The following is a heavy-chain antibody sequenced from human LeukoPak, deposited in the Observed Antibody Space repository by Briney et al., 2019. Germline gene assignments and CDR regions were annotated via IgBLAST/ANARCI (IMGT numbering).Heavy chain of an antibody. CDR2: VTGDGETT. Sequence: GGSLRLSCGASGFTLRSYALSWVRQAPGEGLEWGSSVTGDGETTFYADSVKGRFSVSRDNSRNTLFLTMNSLRVEDTALYYCAKDYLGQLVMFDVWGQGTMVTVSS. D-gene: IGHD6-13*01. V-gene: IGHV3-23*01. CDR1: GFTLRSYA. J-gene: IGHJ3*01. CDR3: AKDYLGQLVMFDV.